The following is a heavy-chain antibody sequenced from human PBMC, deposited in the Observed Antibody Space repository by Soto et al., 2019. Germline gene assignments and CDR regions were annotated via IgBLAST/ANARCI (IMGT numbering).Heavy chain of an antibody. Sequence: QITLKESGPTLVKPTQTLTRTCTFSGFSLSADGVGVGWIRQPPGKALEWLALIYWDDDKRYRPSLKSRLTITKDTSKNLVVLTMTNMDPVDTATYYCAHAYGGTSWPNDAFDVWGQGTVVTVSS. V-gene: IGHV2-5*02. CDR3: AHAYGGTSWPNDAFDV. CDR2: IYWDDDK. CDR1: GFSLSADGVG. D-gene: IGHD2-2*01. J-gene: IGHJ3*01.